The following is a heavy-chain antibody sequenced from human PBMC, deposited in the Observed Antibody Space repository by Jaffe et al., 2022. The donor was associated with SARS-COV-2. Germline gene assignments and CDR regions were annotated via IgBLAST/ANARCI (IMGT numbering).Heavy chain of an antibody. V-gene: IGHV1-46*01. D-gene: IGHD2-15*01. CDR2: INPSGGST. CDR3: ARDRVIGPKGRLVAATILDYYYYGMDV. CDR1: GYTFTSYY. J-gene: IGHJ6*02. Sequence: QVQLVQSGAEVKKPGASVKVSCKASGYTFTSYYMHWVRQAPGQGLEWMGIINPSGGSTSYAQKFQGRVTMTRDTSTSTVYMELSSLRSEDTAVYYCARDRVIGPKGRLVAATILDYYYYGMDVWGQGTTVTVSS.